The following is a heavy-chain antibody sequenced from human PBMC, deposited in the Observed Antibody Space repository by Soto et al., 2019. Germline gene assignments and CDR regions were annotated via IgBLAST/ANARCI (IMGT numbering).Heavy chain of an antibody. CDR2: ISSGGSET. CDR1: GFTFNNYG. V-gene: IGHV3-30*03. J-gene: IGHJ4*02. CDR3: AGRLYFFDY. Sequence: QVQLVESGGGVVQPGRSLRLSCAASGFTFNNYGMHWARQTPGKGLEWVAGISSGGSETYYADSVKGRFTISRDNSKNTLYLPMTSLRVEDTAVYYCAGRLYFFDYCGQGTLVIVSS. D-gene: IGHD3-16*01.